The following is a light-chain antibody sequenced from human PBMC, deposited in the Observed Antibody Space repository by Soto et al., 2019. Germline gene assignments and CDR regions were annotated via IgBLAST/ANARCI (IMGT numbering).Light chain of an antibody. CDR3: AAWDDSLSGYV. J-gene: IGLJ1*01. CDR2: RNN. V-gene: IGLV1-47*01. CDR1: SSNIGSNY. Sequence: QSLLTQPPSASGTPGQRVTISCSGSSSNIGSNYVYWYQQLPGTAPKLLIYRNNQRPSGVPDRFSGSKSGTSASLAISGLRSEDEADYYWAAWDDSLSGYVFGTGTKVTV.